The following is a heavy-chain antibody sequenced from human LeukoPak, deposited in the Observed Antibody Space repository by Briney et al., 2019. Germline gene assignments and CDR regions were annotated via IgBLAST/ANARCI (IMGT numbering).Heavy chain of an antibody. Sequence: TGGSLRLSCAASGFTFSSYGMHWVRQAPGKGLEWVAFIRYDGSNKYYADSVKGRFTISRDNSKNTLYLQMNSLRAEDTAVYYCATALVIVVVPAAKSSHWGQGTLVTVSS. CDR3: ATALVIVVVPAAKSSH. CDR2: IRYDGSNK. V-gene: IGHV3-30*02. J-gene: IGHJ4*02. D-gene: IGHD2-2*03. CDR1: GFTFSSYG.